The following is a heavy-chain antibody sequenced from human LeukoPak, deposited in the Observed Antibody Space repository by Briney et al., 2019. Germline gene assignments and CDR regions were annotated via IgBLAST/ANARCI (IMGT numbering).Heavy chain of an antibody. CDR3: TTTTVLYYYGMDV. CDR1: GFTFSGSA. J-gene: IGHJ6*02. D-gene: IGHD4-11*01. V-gene: IGHV3-73*01. CDR2: IRSKANSYAT. Sequence: GGSLRLSCAASGFTFSGSAMHGVRQASGKGLEWVGRIRSKANSYATAYAASVKGRFTISRDDSKNTAYLQMNSLKTEDTAVYYCTTTTVLYYYGMDVWGQGTTVTVSS.